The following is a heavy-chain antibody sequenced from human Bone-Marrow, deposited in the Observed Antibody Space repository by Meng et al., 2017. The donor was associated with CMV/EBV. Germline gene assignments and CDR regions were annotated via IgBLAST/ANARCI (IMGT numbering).Heavy chain of an antibody. CDR1: GYTFTDYY. CDR3: AREAAAGRKGPYSDMDV. V-gene: IGHV1-2*02. D-gene: IGHD6-13*01. CDR2: INPNSGGT. Sequence: ASVKVSCKASGYTFTDYYIHWVRQAPGQGLEWMGWINPNSGGTNYAQKFQGRVTMTRDTSISTAYMELSRLRSDDTAMYYCAREAAAGRKGPYSDMDVWGQGTTVTGSS. J-gene: IGHJ6*01.